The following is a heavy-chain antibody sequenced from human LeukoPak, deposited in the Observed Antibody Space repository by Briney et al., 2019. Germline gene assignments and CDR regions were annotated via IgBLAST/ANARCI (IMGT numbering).Heavy chain of an antibody. CDR1: GGSSSTYY. CDR3: ARDYGSGYPSYYYGMDV. D-gene: IGHD3-10*01. Sequence: PSETLSFTGTVSGGSSSTYYWNWLRQPPGKGLEWIGYIYYSGSIDYNPSLKSRVTISVDTSKNQFSLKLSSVTAADTAVYYCARDYGSGYPSYYYGMDVWGQGTTVTVSS. V-gene: IGHV4-59*01. J-gene: IGHJ6*02. CDR2: IYYSGSI.